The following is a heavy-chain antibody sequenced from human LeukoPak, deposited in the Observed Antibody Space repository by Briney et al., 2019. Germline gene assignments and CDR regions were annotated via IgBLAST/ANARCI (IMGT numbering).Heavy chain of an antibody. V-gene: IGHV3-43*02. J-gene: IGHJ4*02. CDR1: GFTFADHV. CDR3: VKEASDPYFFDF. CDR2: ISEDDDT. Sequence: GGSLRLSCVASGFTFADHVFHWIRQVPGKGLEWLAFISEDDDTYYADSVQGRFTISRDNSKNSLYFELQSLATDDAALYYCVKEASDPYFFDFWGQGTLVTVSS.